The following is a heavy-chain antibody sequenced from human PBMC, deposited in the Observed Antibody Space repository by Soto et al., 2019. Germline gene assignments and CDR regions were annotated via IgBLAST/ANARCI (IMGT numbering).Heavy chain of an antibody. J-gene: IGHJ6*02. CDR2: ISSSSSCT. V-gene: IGHV3-21*01. Sequence: GGSLRLSCAASGFTFSSYSMNWVRQAPGKGLEWVSSISSSSSCTYYADSVKGRFTISRDNSKNTLYLQMSSLRAEDTAAYYCAKSGRPIRGVIPYYYGMDVWGQGTTVTVSS. CDR3: AKSGRPIRGVIPYYYGMDV. CDR1: GFTFSSYS. D-gene: IGHD3-10*01.